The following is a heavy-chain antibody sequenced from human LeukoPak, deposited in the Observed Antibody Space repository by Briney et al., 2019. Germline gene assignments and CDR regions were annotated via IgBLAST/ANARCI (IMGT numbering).Heavy chain of an antibody. CDR3: ARTDDSSGYSYYFDY. D-gene: IGHD3-22*01. CDR2: IIPIFGTA. Sequence: SVNVSCKASGGTFSSYAISWVRQAPGQGLEWMGGIIPIFGTANYAQKLQGRVTMTTDTSTSTAYMELRSLSSDDTAVYYCARTDDSSGYSYYFDYWGQGTLVTVSS. J-gene: IGHJ4*02. CDR1: GGTFSSYA. V-gene: IGHV1-69*05.